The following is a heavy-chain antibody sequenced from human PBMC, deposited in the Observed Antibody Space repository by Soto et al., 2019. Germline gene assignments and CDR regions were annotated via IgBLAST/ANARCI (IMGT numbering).Heavy chain of an antibody. CDR1: GGSISSSSYY. CDR2: IYYSGST. J-gene: IGHJ5*02. V-gene: IGHV4-39*01. CDR3: ARRGGSNVFWSGRHPGLNRHCFDP. Sequence: SETLSLTCTVSGGSISSSSYYWGWIRQPPGKGLEWIGSIYYSGSTYYNPSLKSRVTISVDTSKNQFSLKLSSVTAADTAVYYWARRGGSNVFWSGRHPGLNRHCFDPWGQGTLVTVSS. D-gene: IGHD3-3*01.